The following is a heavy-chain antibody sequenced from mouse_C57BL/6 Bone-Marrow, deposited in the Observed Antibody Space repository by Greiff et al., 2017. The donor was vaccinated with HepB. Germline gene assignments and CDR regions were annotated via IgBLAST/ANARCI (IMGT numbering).Heavy chain of an antibody. CDR3: ARGDYGRNYFDY. V-gene: IGHV1-64*01. D-gene: IGHD1-1*01. CDR2: IHPNSGST. Sequence: QVQLQQPGAELVKPGASVKLSCKASGYTFTSYWMHWVKQRPVHGLEWIGMIHPNSGSTNYNEKFKSKAKLTVDKSSSTAYMQLSSLTSEDSAVYYCARGDYGRNYFDYWGQGTTLTVSS. J-gene: IGHJ2*01. CDR1: GYTFTSYW.